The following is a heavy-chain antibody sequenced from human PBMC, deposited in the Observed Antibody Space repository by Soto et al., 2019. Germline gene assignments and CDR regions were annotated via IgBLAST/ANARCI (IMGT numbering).Heavy chain of an antibody. CDR1: GGSISSSSYY. J-gene: IGHJ4*02. D-gene: IGHD4-4*01. CDR2: IYYSGST. Sequence: QLQLQVSGPGLVKPSETLSLTCCVSGGSISSSSYYWGWIRQPPVKGLEWIGSIYYSGSTYYNPSLKSRVTIYVDSSKNQFSLKLSFVTAEDTAVYYSAKTVDIGYDYSTRYYFDYWGQGTLVTVSS. V-gene: IGHV4-39*01. CDR3: AKTVDIGYDYSTRYYFDY.